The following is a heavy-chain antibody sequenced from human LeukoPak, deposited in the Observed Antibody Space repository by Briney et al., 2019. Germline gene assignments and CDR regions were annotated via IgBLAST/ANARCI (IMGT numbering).Heavy chain of an antibody. CDR1: GFTFSRYS. Sequence: GXSLRLSCAASGFTFSRYSMNWVRQAPGKGLEWVSSISSSSSFIYYADSVKGRFTIYRDNAKNSLYMQMNSLRAEDTAVYYCARSYGSGSSYYFDYWGQGTLVTVSS. D-gene: IGHD3-10*01. CDR3: ARSYGSGSSYYFDY. J-gene: IGHJ4*02. CDR2: ISSSSSFI. V-gene: IGHV3-21*01.